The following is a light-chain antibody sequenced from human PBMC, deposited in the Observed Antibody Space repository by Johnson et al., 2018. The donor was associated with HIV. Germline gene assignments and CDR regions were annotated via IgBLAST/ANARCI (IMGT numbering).Light chain of an antibody. CDR2: DNN. V-gene: IGLV1-51*01. CDR3: GTWDSSLSAYV. Sequence: QSVLTQPPSVSAAPGQKVTISCSASNSNIVNIYISWYQQLPGAAPKLFIYDNNKRPSGIPDRFSGSKSGTSATLGITGLQTGDEADYYCGTWDSSLSAYVFGTGTKVTVL. CDR1: NSNIVNIY. J-gene: IGLJ1*01.